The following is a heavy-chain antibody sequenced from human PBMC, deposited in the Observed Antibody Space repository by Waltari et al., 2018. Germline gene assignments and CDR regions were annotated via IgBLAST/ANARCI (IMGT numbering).Heavy chain of an antibody. J-gene: IGHJ5*02. CDR1: GFSFGTYG. V-gene: IGHV3-30*18. D-gene: IGHD2-21*01. CDR2: ISYDGSNK. CDR3: AKDGGTYSVRTRLGWVDP. Sequence: QVQLVESGGGVVQPGRSLRLPCPASGFSFGTYGMQWVRQAPGKGLEWVAVISYDGSNKYYADSVKGRFTISRDNSKNTVYLQMNSLRTEDTGVYYCAKDGGTYSVRTRLGWVDPWGQGTLVTVSS.